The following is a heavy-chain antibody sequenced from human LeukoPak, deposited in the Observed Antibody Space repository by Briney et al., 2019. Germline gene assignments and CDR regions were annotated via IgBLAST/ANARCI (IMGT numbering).Heavy chain of an antibody. J-gene: IGHJ4*02. CDR3: ASGRWGSYGYY. Sequence: SETLSLTCAVYGGSFSGYYWSWIRQPPGKGLEWIGEINHSGSTNYNPSLKSRVTISVDTSKNQFSLKLSSVTAADTAVYYCASGRWGSYGYYWGQGTLVTASS. CDR1: GGSFSGYY. V-gene: IGHV4-34*01. CDR2: INHSGST. D-gene: IGHD5-18*01.